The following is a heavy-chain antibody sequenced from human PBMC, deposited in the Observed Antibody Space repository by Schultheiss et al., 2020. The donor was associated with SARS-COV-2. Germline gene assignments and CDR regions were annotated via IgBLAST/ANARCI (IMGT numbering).Heavy chain of an antibody. CDR2: ISGSGGST. CDR3: ARDVTAMAKGAFDI. Sequence: GGSLRLSCAASGFTFSSSWMHWVCQAPGKGLEWVSAISGSGGSTYYADSVKGRFTISRDNAKNSLYLQMNSLRAEDTAVYYCARDVTAMAKGAFDIWGQGTMVTVSS. V-gene: IGHV3-21*04. CDR1: GFTFSSSW. J-gene: IGHJ3*02. D-gene: IGHD5-18*01.